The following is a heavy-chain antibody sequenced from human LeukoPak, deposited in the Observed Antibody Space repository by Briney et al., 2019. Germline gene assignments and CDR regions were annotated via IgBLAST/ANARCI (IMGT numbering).Heavy chain of an antibody. CDR1: GGSISSSSYY. J-gene: IGHJ4*02. CDR2: IYYSGST. V-gene: IGHV4-39*07. Sequence: QPSETLSLTCTVSGGSISSSSYYWGWIRQPPGKGLEWIGSIYYSGSTYYNPSLKSRVTISVDTSKNQLSLKLTSVTAADTAVYFCARDWYSSGWSVLDYWGQGTLVTVSS. CDR3: ARDWYSSGWSVLDY. D-gene: IGHD6-19*01.